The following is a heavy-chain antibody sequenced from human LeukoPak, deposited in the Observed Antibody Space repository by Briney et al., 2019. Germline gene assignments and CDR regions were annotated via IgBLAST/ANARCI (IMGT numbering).Heavy chain of an antibody. V-gene: IGHV3-33*01. CDR2: IWYDGSNK. J-gene: IGHJ6*02. Sequence: PGRSLRLSCAASGFTFSSYGMHWVRQAPGKGLEWVAVIWYDGSNKYYADSVKGRFTISRDNSKNTLYLQMNSLRAEDTAVYYCARDLSHYYFDWIYYYYYGMGVWGQGTTVTVSS. CDR3: ARDLSHYYFDWIYYYYYGMGV. CDR1: GFTFSSYG. D-gene: IGHD3-9*01.